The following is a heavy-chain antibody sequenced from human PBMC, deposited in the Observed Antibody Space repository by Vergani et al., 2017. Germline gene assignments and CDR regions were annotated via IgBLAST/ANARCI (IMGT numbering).Heavy chain of an antibody. CDR1: GYTFTDYY. V-gene: IGHV1-2*02. Sequence: QVQLVQSGSELKKPGASVKVSCKASGYTFTDYYMHWVRQAPGQGLEWMGWINPNSGGTNYAKKFQGRVTMTRDTSISTTCMELSRLRSDDTAVYYCARDLEPAITIFGGVITGRTFDIWAKGTMVTVSS. D-gene: IGHD3-3*01. CDR2: INPNSGGT. J-gene: IGHJ3*02. CDR3: ARDLEPAITIFGGVITGRTFDI.